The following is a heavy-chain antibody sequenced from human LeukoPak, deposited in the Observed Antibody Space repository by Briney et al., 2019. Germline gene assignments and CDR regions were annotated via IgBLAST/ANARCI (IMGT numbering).Heavy chain of an antibody. CDR3: ARDKYYDILIGYSANYYMDV. CDR2: ISAYNGNT. D-gene: IGHD3-9*01. Sequence: ASVKVSCKASGYTFTSYGISWVRQAPGQGLEWMGWISAYNGNTNYAQKLQGRVTMTTETSTSTAYMELRSLRSDDTAVYYCARDKYYDILIGYSANYYMDVWGKGTTVTISS. J-gene: IGHJ6*03. CDR1: GYTFTSYG. V-gene: IGHV1-18*01.